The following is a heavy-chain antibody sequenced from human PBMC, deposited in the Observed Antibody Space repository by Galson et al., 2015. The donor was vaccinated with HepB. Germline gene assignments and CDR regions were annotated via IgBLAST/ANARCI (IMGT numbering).Heavy chain of an antibody. D-gene: IGHD4/OR15-4a*01. CDR3: TTDRSGYGADWDKF. J-gene: IGHJ4*02. CDR2: IKTKTDGGTI. CDR1: GFSFINAW. Sequence: SLRLSCAASGFSFINAWMSWVRQAPGKGLEWVGLIKTKTDGGTIYYAAPVKGRFVTSRDDSKNTLYLQMNSLKTEDTAMYYCTTDRSGYGADWDKFWGQGTLVTVSS. V-gene: IGHV3-15*01.